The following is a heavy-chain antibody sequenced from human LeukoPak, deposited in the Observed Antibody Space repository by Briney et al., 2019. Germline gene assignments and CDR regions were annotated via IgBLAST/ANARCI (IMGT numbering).Heavy chain of an antibody. J-gene: IGHJ4*02. D-gene: IGHD4-17*01. CDR1: GFTFSRYA. Sequence: GGSLRLSCAASGFTFSRYAMNWVCQAPGKGLEWVSVISGSGDSAYYADSVKGRFTISRDNPKNAVYLQVNSLRAEDTAVYYCAKDNGDYVGYFDSWGQGILVIVSS. CDR3: AKDNGDYVGYFDS. CDR2: ISGSGDSA. V-gene: IGHV3-23*01.